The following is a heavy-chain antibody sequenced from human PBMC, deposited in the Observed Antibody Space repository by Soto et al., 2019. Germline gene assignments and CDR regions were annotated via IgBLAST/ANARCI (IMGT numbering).Heavy chain of an antibody. Sequence: GGSLRLSCAVSGFTFSSYDMHWVRQAPGKGLGWVAVISYDGSNKYYADSVKGRFTISRDNSKNTLYLQMNSLRAEDTAVYYCAKASIPYDSSGYYSPGFDYWGQGTLVTVSS. D-gene: IGHD3-22*01. J-gene: IGHJ4*02. CDR3: AKASIPYDSSGYYSPGFDY. V-gene: IGHV3-30*18. CDR2: ISYDGSNK. CDR1: GFTFSSYD.